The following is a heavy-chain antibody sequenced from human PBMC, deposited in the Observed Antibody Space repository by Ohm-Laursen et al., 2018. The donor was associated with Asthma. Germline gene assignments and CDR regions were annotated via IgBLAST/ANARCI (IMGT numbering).Heavy chain of an antibody. J-gene: IGHJ6*02. CDR2: TSNDGSYK. V-gene: IGHV3-30*18. D-gene: IGHD6-19*01. CDR3: AKDRGGGFSVAGYYYYYFGMDV. Sequence: GQTLSLTCAASGFTFSSSDMHWVRQAPGKGLYWVAVTSNDGSYKDYADSVKGRFTISRDNSKNTLYLEMDSLRAEDTAVYYCAKDRGGGFSVAGYYYYYFGMDVWGQGTTVTVSS. CDR1: GFTFSSSD.